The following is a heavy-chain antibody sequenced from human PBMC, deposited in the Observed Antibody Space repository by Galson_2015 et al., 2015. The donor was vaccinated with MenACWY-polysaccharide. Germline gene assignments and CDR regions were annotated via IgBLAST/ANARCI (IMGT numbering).Heavy chain of an antibody. CDR3: ARERWVRGVFFDQ. Sequence: SLRLSCAASGFTFRNSAMSWVRQAPGKGLEWVSAISGGGSTTYHADSVKGRFSISRDNAENSLFLQMNSLRAEDTAVYYCARERWVRGVFFDQWGQGTLVTVSS. J-gene: IGHJ4*02. CDR2: ISGGGSTT. V-gene: IGHV3-23*01. CDR1: GFTFRNSA. D-gene: IGHD3-10*01.